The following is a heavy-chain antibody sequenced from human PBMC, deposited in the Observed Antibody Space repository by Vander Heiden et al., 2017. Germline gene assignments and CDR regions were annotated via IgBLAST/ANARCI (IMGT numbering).Heavy chain of an antibody. CDR1: GCTFSSYG. CDR3: AKERRSSAPNWYFDL. D-gene: IGHD6-19*01. J-gene: IGHJ2*01. CDR2: ISYDGSNK. Sequence: QVQLVESGGGVVQPGRSLRLSCAASGCTFSSYGRHRVRQAPGKGLEWVAVISYDGSNKYYADSVKGRFTISRDNSKNTLYLQMNSLRAEDTAVYYCAKERRSSAPNWYFDLWGRGTLVTVSS. V-gene: IGHV3-30*18.